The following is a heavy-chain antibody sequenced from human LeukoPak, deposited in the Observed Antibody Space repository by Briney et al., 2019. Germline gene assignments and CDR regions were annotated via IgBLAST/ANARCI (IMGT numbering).Heavy chain of an antibody. CDR1: GFTLSSNY. CDR2: IYSGGST. Sequence: PGGSLRLSCAASGFTLSSNYMTCVRHAPGKGLEWGSVIYSGGSTDYADSVKGRFTISRDNSKNTLYLQMNSLRAEDTAVYYCARDGDTYYYDSSGPGPWGQGTLVTVSS. V-gene: IGHV3-66*01. J-gene: IGHJ5*02. D-gene: IGHD3-22*01. CDR3: ARDGDTYYYDSSGPGP.